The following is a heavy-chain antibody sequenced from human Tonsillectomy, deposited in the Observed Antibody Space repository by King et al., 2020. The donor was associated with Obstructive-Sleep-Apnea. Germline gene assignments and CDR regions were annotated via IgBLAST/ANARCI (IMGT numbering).Heavy chain of an antibody. CDR3: AKDTVGVPAAMDAFDI. CDR2: ISGSVGST. D-gene: IGHD2-2*01. Sequence: VQLVESGGGLVQPGGSLRLSCAASGFTFSSYAMSWVRQAPGKGLEWVSAISGSVGSTYYADSVKGRFTISRDNSKITLYLQMNSLRAEDTAVYYCAKDTVGVPAAMDAFDIWGQGTMVTVSS. V-gene: IGHV3-23*04. J-gene: IGHJ3*02. CDR1: GFTFSSYA.